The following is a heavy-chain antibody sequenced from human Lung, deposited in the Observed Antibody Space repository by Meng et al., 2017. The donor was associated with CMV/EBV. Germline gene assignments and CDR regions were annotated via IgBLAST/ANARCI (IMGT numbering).Heavy chain of an antibody. CDR1: GFIFRGYA. CDR2: ISGRTRVSSMSDSGEKT. V-gene: IGHV3-23*01. Sequence: GESLKISCVGSGFIFRGYAMSWVRQAPGKGLEWVSSISGRTRVSSMSDSGEKTHYADSVKGRFTISRDNSKNTLFLEMTGLGVEDTALYYCANNEAMTGYDHQYAFGIWXQGTMVTVSS. J-gene: IGHJ3*02. D-gene: IGHD5-12*01. CDR3: ANNEAMTGYDHQYAFGI.